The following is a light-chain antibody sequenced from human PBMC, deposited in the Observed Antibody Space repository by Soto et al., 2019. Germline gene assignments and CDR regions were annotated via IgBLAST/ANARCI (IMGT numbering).Light chain of an antibody. Sequence: AIRMTQSPSSLSASTGDRVTITCLASQGISSYLAWYQQKPGKAPKLLIYKASTLKSGVPSRFSGSGSGTEFTFTISSLQSEDFAVYHCQQYHDWPITFGQGTRLEIK. CDR3: QQYHDWPIT. CDR1: QGISSY. CDR2: KAS. V-gene: IGKV1-8*01. J-gene: IGKJ5*01.